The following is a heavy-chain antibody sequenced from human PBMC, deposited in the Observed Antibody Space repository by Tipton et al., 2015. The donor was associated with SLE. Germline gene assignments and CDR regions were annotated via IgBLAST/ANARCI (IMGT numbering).Heavy chain of an antibody. CDR2: IYYSGST. J-gene: IGHJ6*02. CDR1: GGSISSYY. V-gene: IGHV4-59*01. Sequence: TLSLTCTVSGGSISSYYWSWIRQPPGKGLEWIGYIYYSGSTNYNPSLKSRVTISVDTSKNQFSLKLSSVTAADTAVYYCARIKSGYPAYYYYYGLDVWGQGTTVTVSS. CDR3: ARIKSGYPAYYYYYGLDV. D-gene: IGHD5-12*01.